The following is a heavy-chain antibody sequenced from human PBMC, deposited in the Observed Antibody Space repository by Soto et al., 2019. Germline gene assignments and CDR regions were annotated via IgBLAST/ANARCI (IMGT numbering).Heavy chain of an antibody. J-gene: IGHJ4*02. CDR3: ARASHYDFWSGYSLYYFDY. Sequence: TLSLTCAVSGGSISSGGYSWSWIRQPPGKGLEWIGYIYHSGSTYYNPSLKSRVTISVDRSKNQFSLKLSSVTAAGTAVYYCARASHYDFWSGYSLYYFDYWGQGTLVTVSS. D-gene: IGHD3-3*01. CDR2: IYHSGST. CDR1: GGSISSGGYS. V-gene: IGHV4-30-2*01.